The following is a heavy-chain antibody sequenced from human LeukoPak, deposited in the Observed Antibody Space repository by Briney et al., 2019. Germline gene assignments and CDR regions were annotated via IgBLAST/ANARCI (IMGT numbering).Heavy chain of an antibody. Sequence: QPGGSLRLSCSASGFSLRSYALSWVRQAPGKGLEWVSTIGSGGSTFYADSVKGRLTISRDNSKNTVSLQMNSLGAEDTAMYYCARRDSSGYHYFDYWGQGTLVTVS. CDR1: GFSLRSYA. D-gene: IGHD3-22*01. CDR3: ARRDSSGYHYFDY. V-gene: IGHV3-23*01. CDR2: IGSGGST. J-gene: IGHJ4*02.